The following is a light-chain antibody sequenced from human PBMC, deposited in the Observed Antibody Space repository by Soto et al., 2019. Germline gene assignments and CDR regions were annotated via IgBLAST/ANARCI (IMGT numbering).Light chain of an antibody. CDR3: QLYYGATRV. CDR1: TGAVTSTHY. J-gene: IGLJ3*02. V-gene: IGLV7-43*01. CDR2: STS. Sequence: QTVVTQEPSLTVSLGGTVTLTRSSSTGAVTSTHYANWFQQKPGQPPRSLIYSTSNKYSWTPARFSGSLLGGSAALTLSDVQPEDEADYYCQLYYGATRVFGGGTKLTVL.